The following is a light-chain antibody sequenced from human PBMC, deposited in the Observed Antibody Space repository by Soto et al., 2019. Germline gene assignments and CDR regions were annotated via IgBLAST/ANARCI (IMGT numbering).Light chain of an antibody. V-gene: IGKV1-5*01. J-gene: IGKJ1*01. CDR3: QQYRTYS. CDR1: ESISNW. CDR2: HAS. Sequence: IQLTQSPTTLPASVGDRVTLTCRASESISNWLAWYQQRPGTAPKLLIYHASILETAVPSRFIGNGSGTEFTLTISSLQPGDFATYYCQQYRTYSFGQVSRVEIK.